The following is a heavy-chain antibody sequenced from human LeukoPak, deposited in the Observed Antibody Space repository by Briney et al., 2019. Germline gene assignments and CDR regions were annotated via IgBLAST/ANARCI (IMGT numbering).Heavy chain of an antibody. CDR2: IKSKTDGGTI. J-gene: IGHJ4*02. CDR1: GFTVDSAF. Sequence: PGGSLTLSCAVSGFTVDSAFVTWVRQPPGKGLECVGRIKSKTDGGTIDYAAPVKGRFTISRDDSKNTLFLQMNSLKTEDTAVYYCIAKPYVSVRDYWGQGTLVTVSS. D-gene: IGHD3-10*02. V-gene: IGHV3-15*01. CDR3: IAKPYVSVRDY.